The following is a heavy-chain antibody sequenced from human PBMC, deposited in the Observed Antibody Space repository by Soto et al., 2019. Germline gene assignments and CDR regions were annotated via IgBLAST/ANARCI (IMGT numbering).Heavy chain of an antibody. CDR1: GYTFNSYG. J-gene: IGHJ4*02. CDR2: ISAYNGNT. CDR3: ARDPGYSSSWGPRNY. V-gene: IGHV1-18*01. D-gene: IGHD6-13*01. Sequence: VASVKVSCKASGYTFNSYGISWVRQAPGQGLEWMGWISAYNGNTNYAQKFQGRVTMTTDTSTSTAYMELRSLRSDDTAVYYCARDPGYSSSWGPRNYWGQGTLVTVSS.